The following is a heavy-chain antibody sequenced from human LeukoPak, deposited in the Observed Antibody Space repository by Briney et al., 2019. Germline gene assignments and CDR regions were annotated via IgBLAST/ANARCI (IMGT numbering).Heavy chain of an antibody. D-gene: IGHD2/OR15-2a*01. CDR3: AGHHPRNTVDF. J-gene: IGHJ4*02. CDR2: ISDIGSI. CDR1: GGSISSYY. V-gene: IGHV4-59*08. Sequence: SETPSLTCTVSGGSISSYYWSWIRQPPGKGLEWIAYISDIGSINYNPSLKSRVTISLDTSKNQFSLKLSSVTAADTAVYYCAGHHPRNTVDFWGQGTLVAVSS.